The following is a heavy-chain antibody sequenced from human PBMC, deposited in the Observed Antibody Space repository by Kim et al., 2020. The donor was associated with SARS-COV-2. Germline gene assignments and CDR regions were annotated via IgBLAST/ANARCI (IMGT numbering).Heavy chain of an antibody. Sequence: YAQKFQGRVTMTRDTSPSTVFMELSSLTSGDTAVYYCAREPPGAKNGFDVWGQGTTVSVSS. D-gene: IGHD2-8*01. CDR3: AREPPGAKNGFDV. J-gene: IGHJ6*02. V-gene: IGHV1-46*01.